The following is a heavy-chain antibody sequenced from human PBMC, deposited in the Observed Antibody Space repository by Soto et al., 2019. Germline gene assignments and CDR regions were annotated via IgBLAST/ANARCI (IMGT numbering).Heavy chain of an antibody. Sequence: QVQLVQSGAEVKKPGASVKVSCKASGYTFTGYYMHWVRQAPGQGLEWMGWINPNSGGTNYAQKFQGWVTMTRDTSINTAYMELSRLRSDDPAVYYCARDGSVAGTGFDYWGHGTLVTVSS. D-gene: IGHD6-19*01. V-gene: IGHV1-2*04. CDR1: GYTFTGYY. CDR2: INPNSGGT. J-gene: IGHJ4*01. CDR3: ARDGSVAGTGFDY.